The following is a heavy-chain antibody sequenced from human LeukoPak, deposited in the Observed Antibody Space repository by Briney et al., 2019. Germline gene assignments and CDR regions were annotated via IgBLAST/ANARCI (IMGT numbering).Heavy chain of an antibody. V-gene: IGHV3-7*01. D-gene: IGHD3-3*01. J-gene: IGHJ5*01. CDR1: GFTFSSYW. CDR2: ILPDGSEK. Sequence: PGGSLRLSCAASGFTFSSYWMRWVRQAPGKGLESVANILPDGSEKYYVDSVKGRFTISRDNAKNSLYLEMNSLRAEDTAVYYCGKPHYDFWSGPMNWFDSWGQGSLVTVSS. CDR3: GKPHYDFWSGPMNWFDS.